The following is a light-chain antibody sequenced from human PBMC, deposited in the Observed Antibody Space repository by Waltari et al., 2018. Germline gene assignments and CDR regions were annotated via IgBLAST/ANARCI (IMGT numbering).Light chain of an antibody. J-gene: IGKJ1*01. CDR1: RSVLSTSNYKNH. Sequence: EIELTQFPDSLPVSLGERPTISRQSNRSVLSTSNYKNHLAWYQQTAGRPPRVIVYWASTRAPGVPDRFTGSGSGTDFTLTITSLMPEDVAVYFCQQYYSSPTFGQGTKVEVK. CDR3: QQYYSSPT. V-gene: IGKV4-1*01. CDR2: WAS.